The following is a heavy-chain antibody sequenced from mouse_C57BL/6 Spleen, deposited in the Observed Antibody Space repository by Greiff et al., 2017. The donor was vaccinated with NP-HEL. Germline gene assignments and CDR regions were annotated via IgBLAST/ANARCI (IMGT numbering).Heavy chain of an antibody. CDR1: GYTFTDYY. V-gene: IGHV1-26*01. D-gene: IGHD1-1*01. Sequence: EVQLQQSGPELVKPGASVKISCKASGYTFTDYYMNWVKQSHGKSLEWIGDINPNNGGTSYNQKFKGKATLTVDKSSSTAYMELRSLTSEDSAVYYCARFLYGSLFDYWGQGTTLTVSS. J-gene: IGHJ2*01. CDR3: ARFLYGSLFDY. CDR2: INPNNGGT.